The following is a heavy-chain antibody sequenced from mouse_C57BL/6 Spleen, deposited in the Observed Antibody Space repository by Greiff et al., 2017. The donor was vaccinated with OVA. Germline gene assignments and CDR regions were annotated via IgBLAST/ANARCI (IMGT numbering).Heavy chain of an antibody. CDR2: IYIGNGYT. CDR3: ARKTITTVVATDAMDY. CDR1: GYTFTSYG. Sequence: VQLQQSGAELVGPGSSVKMSCKTSGYTFTSYGINWVKQRPGQGLEWIGYIYIGNGYTEYNEKFKGKATLTSDTSSSTAYMQLSSLTSEDSAIYFCARKTITTVVATDAMDYWGQGTSVTVSS. V-gene: IGHV1-58*01. J-gene: IGHJ4*01. D-gene: IGHD1-1*01.